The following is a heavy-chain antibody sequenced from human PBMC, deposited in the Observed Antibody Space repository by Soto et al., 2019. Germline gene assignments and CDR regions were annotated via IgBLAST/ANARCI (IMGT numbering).Heavy chain of an antibody. CDR1: GFTFSSYA. V-gene: IGHV3-30-3*01. Sequence: QVQLVESGGGVVQPGRSLRLSCAASGFTFSSYAMHWVRQAPGKGLEWVAVISYDGNNKYYADSVKGRFTISRDNSKNTLYLQMNSLRAEDTAVYYCARQYDILTGYYTSDAFDIWGQGTMVTVSS. CDR2: ISYDGNNK. D-gene: IGHD3-9*01. J-gene: IGHJ3*02. CDR3: ARQYDILTGYYTSDAFDI.